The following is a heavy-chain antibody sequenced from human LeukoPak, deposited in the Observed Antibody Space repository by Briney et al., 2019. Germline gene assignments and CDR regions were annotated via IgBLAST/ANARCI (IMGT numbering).Heavy chain of an antibody. CDR2: INPNSGGT. CDR3: ASHPARLVKDAFDI. D-gene: IGHD6-6*01. CDR1: GYTFTGYY. J-gene: IGHJ3*02. V-gene: IGHV1-2*02. Sequence: EASVKVSCKASGYTFTGYYMHWVRQAPGQGLEWMGWINPNSGGTNYAQKFQGRVTMTRDTSISTAYMELSRLRSDDTAVYYCASHPARLVKDAFDIWGQGTMVTVSS.